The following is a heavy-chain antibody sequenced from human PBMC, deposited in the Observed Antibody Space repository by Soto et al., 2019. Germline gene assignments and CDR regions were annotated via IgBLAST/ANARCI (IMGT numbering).Heavy chain of an antibody. CDR2: IYYSGST. D-gene: IGHD3-10*01. J-gene: IGHJ6*03. CDR1: GGSISSYY. Sequence: SETLSLPCTVSGGSISSYYWSWIRPPPGKGLEWIGYIYYSGSTNYNPSLKSRVTISVDTSKNQFSLKLSSVTAADTAVYYCARDGSGTTSYYYYMDVWGKGTTVTVSS. CDR3: ARDGSGTTSYYYYMDV. V-gene: IGHV4-59*01.